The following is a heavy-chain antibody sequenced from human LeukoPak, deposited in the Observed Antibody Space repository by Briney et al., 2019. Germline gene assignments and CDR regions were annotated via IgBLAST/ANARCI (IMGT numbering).Heavy chain of an antibody. CDR2: IWYDGSNK. D-gene: IGHD4-17*01. Sequence: GRSLRLSCAASGFTFSSYGMHWVRQAPGKGLEWVAVIWYDGSNKYYADSVKGRFTISRDNSKNTLYLQMNSLRAEDTAVYYCARDQAVTSSDYWGQGTLVTVSS. J-gene: IGHJ4*02. CDR3: ARDQAVTSSDY. V-gene: IGHV3-33*01. CDR1: GFTFSSYG.